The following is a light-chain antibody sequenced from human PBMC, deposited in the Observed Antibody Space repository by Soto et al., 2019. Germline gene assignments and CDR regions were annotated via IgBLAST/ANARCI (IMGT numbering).Light chain of an antibody. CDR2: EAS. Sequence: EIVMTQSPATLSLSPGEGATLSCRASQTISSSSLAWYQQKPGQAPRLLIYEASSRAAAIPDRFSGSGSGTDFSLTISRLEPEDFAVYYCQQYGSSLWTFGQGTKVDIK. CDR1: QTISSSS. V-gene: IGKV3-20*01. J-gene: IGKJ1*01. CDR3: QQYGSSLWT.